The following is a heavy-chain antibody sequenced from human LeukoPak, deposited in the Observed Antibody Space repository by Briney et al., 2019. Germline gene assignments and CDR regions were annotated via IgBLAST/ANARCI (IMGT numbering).Heavy chain of an antibody. CDR3: ASDYDILTGKYFQH. Sequence: GGSLRLSCAASGFTFSSYSMNWVRQAPGKGLEWVSSISSSSSYIYYADSVKGRFTISRDNAKNSLYLQMNSLRAEDTAVYYCASDYDILTGKYFQHWARAPWSPSPQ. CDR1: GFTFSSYS. CDR2: ISSSSSYI. D-gene: IGHD3-9*01. J-gene: IGHJ1*01. V-gene: IGHV3-21*01.